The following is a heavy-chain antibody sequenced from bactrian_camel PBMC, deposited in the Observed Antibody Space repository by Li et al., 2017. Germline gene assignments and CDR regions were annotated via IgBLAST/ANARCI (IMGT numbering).Heavy chain of an antibody. V-gene: IGHV3S53*01. J-gene: IGHJ4*01. CDR3: AADLARYCGAFSGFFARAS. D-gene: IGHD2*01. CDR2: IDTDGST. CDR1: RYMYDNGC. Sequence: HVQLVESGGDSVQAGGSLRLSCAASRYMYDNGCMGWLRQAPGKEREGVATIDTDGSTRYADSVKGRFTLSKDNAKNTLYLQMNSLKPEDSAMYYCAADLARYCGAFSGFFARASWGQGTQVTVS.